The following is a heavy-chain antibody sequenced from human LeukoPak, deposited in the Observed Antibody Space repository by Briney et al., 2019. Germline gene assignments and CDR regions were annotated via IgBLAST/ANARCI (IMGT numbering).Heavy chain of an antibody. CDR2: INAGNGNT. D-gene: IGHD3-10*01. J-gene: IGHJ4*02. V-gene: IGHV1-3*03. Sequence: ASVKVSCKASGYTFTSYAMHWVRQAPGQRLEWMGWINAGNGNTKYSQEFHGRVTITRDTSASTAYMELSSLRSEDMAVYYCARDLGDGSGTVDYWGQGTLVTVSS. CDR1: GYTFTSYA. CDR3: ARDLGDGSGTVDY.